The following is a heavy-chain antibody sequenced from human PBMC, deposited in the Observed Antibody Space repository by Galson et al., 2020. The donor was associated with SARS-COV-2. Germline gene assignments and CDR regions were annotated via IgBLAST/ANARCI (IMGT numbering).Heavy chain of an antibody. CDR3: ARGRYYYDSSGYYYGHDAFDI. Sequence: SETLSLTCAVYGGSFSGYYWSWIRQPPGKGLEWIGEINHSGSTNYNPSLKSRVTISVDTSKNQFSLKLSSVTAADTAVYYCARGRYYYDSSGYYYGHDAFDIWGQGTMVTVSS. D-gene: IGHD3-22*01. J-gene: IGHJ3*02. CDR1: GGSFSGYY. V-gene: IGHV4-34*01. CDR2: INHSGST.